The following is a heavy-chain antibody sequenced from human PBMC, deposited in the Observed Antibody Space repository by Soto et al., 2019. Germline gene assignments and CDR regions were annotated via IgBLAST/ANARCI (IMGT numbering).Heavy chain of an antibody. J-gene: IGHJ6*02. V-gene: IGHV3-48*03. CDR3: ARDSRLGELSSPYYYGMDV. Sequence: GGSLRLSCAASGFTFSSYEMNWVRQAPGKGLEWVSYISSSGSTIYYADPVKGRFTISRDNAKNSLYLQMNSLRAEDTAVYYCARDSRLGELSSPYYYGMDVWGQGTTVTVSS. D-gene: IGHD3-16*02. CDR1: GFTFSSYE. CDR2: ISSSGSTI.